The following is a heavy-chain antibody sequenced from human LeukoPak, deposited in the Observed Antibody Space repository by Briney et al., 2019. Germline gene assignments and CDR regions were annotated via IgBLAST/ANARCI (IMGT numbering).Heavy chain of an antibody. CDR2: ISGGGGTT. D-gene: IGHD6-19*01. CDR3: VKGVTQPRVSGWYMGNDY. CDR1: GFTFRSYA. Sequence: GGSLRLSCAASGFTFRSYAMSWIRQAPGQGLEWVSGISGGGGTTYHANSVKGRFTISRDNSKNTLYLQMNSLRAEDTAVYYCVKGVTQPRVSGWYMGNDYWGQGTLVTVSS. V-gene: IGHV3-23*01. J-gene: IGHJ4*02.